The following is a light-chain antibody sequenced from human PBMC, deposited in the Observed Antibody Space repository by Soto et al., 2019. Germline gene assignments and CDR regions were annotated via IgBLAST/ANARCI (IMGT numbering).Light chain of an antibody. J-gene: IGKJ5*01. CDR2: GAS. Sequence: EIVLTQSPGTLSLSPGERATLSCRASQSVSNNYLAWYQQKPGQAPRLLIYGASTRATGIPARFTGSGSGTAFTLTISSLQSEDFAVYYCQQYDNWPITFGRGTRLEIK. V-gene: IGKV3-15*01. CDR3: QQYDNWPIT. CDR1: QSVSNN.